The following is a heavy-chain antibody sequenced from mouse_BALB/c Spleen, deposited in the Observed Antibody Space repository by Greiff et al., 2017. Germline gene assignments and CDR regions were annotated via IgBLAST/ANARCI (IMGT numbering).Heavy chain of an antibody. Sequence: EVMLVESGGGLVKPGGSLKLSCAASGFTFSSYAMYWVRQTPEKRLEWVASISSGGSTYYPDSVKGRFTISRDNARNILYLQMSSLRSEDTAMYYCARGYYYGSSYWYFDVWGAGTTVTVSS. D-gene: IGHD1-1*01. CDR2: ISSGGST. V-gene: IGHV5-6-5*01. CDR3: ARGYYYGSSYWYFDV. CDR1: GFTFSSYA. J-gene: IGHJ1*01.